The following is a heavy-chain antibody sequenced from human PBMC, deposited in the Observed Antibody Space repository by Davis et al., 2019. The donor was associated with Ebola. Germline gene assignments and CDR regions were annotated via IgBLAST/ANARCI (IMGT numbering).Heavy chain of an antibody. CDR1: GYTFTSYG. CDR2: ISAYNGNT. V-gene: IGHV1-18*01. CDR3: ARDQDYYGSGSYDYYFDY. Sequence: SVKVSCKASGYTFTSYGISWVRQAPGQGLEWMGWISAYNGNTNYAQKPQGRVTMTTDTSTSTAYMELRSLRSDDTAVYYCARDQDYYGSGSYDYYFDYWGQGTLVTVSS. J-gene: IGHJ4*02. D-gene: IGHD3-10*01.